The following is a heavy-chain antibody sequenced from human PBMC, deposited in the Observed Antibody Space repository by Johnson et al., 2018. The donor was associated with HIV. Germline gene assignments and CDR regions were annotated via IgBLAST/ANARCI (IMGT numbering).Heavy chain of an antibody. CDR3: AKDSLSMITWGGAFDI. D-gene: IGHD7-27*01. V-gene: IGHV3-43*01. CDR1: GFTFDDYT. J-gene: IGHJ3*02. CDR2: ISWDGGST. Sequence: VQLVESGGGLVQPGRSLRLSCAASGFTFDDYTMHWVRQAPGKGLEWVSLISWDGGSTYYADSVKGRFTISIDNSKNSLYLQMNSLRTEDTALYYCAKDSLSMITWGGAFDIWGQGKMVTVSS.